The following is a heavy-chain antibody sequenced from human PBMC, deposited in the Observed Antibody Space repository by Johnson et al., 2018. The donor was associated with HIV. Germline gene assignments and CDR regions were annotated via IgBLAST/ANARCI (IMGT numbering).Heavy chain of an antibody. CDR3: ARQHNYDTSGYWVDAFDI. CDR2: IDWNGGRQ. Sequence: VQLVESGGGVVRPGGSLRLSCAASGFTFDDYGMSWVRQAPGKGLEWVSGIDWNGGRQGYVDSVKGRFTISRDNAKNSLYMEMNSLRAEDTALYYCARQHNYDTSGYWVDAFDIWGQGTMVTVSS. J-gene: IGHJ3*02. V-gene: IGHV3-20*04. D-gene: IGHD3-22*01. CDR1: GFTFDDYG.